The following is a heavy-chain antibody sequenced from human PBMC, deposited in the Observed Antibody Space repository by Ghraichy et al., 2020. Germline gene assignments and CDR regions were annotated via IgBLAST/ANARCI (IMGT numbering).Heavy chain of an antibody. CDR2: VSYDGSIK. D-gene: IGHD6-19*01. V-gene: IGHV3-30*04. J-gene: IGHJ3*02. Sequence: LTCAASGFVFTTFAMHWVRQAPGQGLEWVAVVSYDGSIKFYADSVKGRFTISRDNSKNTLYLQVSSLRVEDTALYFCARGFGGYYSSGPDALDIWGQGTMVIVSS. CDR3: ARGFGGYYSSGPDALDI. CDR1: GFVFTTFA.